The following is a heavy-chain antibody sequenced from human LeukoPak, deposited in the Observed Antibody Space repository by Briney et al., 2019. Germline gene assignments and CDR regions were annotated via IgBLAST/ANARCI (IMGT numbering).Heavy chain of an antibody. CDR3: ASPYSSGWYYFDY. CDR2: IIPIFGTA. J-gene: IGHJ4*02. V-gene: IGHV1-69*05. D-gene: IGHD6-19*01. CDR1: GGTFSSYA. Sequence: SVKVSCKASGGTFSSYAISWVQQAPGQGLEWMGGIIPIFGTANYAQKFQGRVTITTDESTSTAYMELSSLRSEDTAVYYCASPYSSGWYYFDYWGQGTLVTVSS.